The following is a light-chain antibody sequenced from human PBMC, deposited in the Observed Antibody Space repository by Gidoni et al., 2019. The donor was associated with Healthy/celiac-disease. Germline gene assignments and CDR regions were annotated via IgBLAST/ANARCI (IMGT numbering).Light chain of an antibody. Sequence: DIQMNQCPSSLSASVGERVPITCRASQSISSYFNWYQQKPGKAPKLLIYAASSLQSGVPSRFSGSGSGTDFTLTISSLQPEDFATYYCQQCYSTPLTFGGGTKVEIK. CDR2: AAS. CDR1: QSISSY. J-gene: IGKJ4*02. CDR3: QQCYSTPLT. V-gene: IGKV1-39*01.